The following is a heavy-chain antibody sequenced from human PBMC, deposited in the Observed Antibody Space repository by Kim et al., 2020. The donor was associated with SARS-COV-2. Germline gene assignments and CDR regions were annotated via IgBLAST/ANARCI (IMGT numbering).Heavy chain of an antibody. Sequence: LSLTCAASGFTFSSYSMNWVRQAPGKGLEWVSSISSSSSYIYYADSVKGRFTISRDNAKNSLYLQMNSLRAEDTAVYYCATDGQDYVWGYWGQGTLVTVSS. J-gene: IGHJ4*02. V-gene: IGHV3-21*01. CDR2: ISSSSSYI. CDR1: GFTFSSYS. D-gene: IGHD3-16*01. CDR3: ATDGQDYVWGY.